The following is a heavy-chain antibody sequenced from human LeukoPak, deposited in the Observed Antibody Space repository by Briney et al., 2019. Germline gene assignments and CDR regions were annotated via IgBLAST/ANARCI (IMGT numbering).Heavy chain of an antibody. CDR3: ARSGLMIRGVIDY. Sequence: GGSLRLSCAASGFTFSSYAMHWVRQAPGKGLEWVAVISYDGSNKYYADSVKGRFTISRDNSKNTLYLQMNSLRAEDTAVDYCARSGLMIRGVIDYWGQGTLVTVSS. CDR2: ISYDGSNK. V-gene: IGHV3-30*04. J-gene: IGHJ4*02. CDR1: GFTFSSYA. D-gene: IGHD3-10*01.